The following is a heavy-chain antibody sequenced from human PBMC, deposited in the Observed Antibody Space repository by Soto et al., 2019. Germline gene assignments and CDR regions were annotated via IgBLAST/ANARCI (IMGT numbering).Heavy chain of an antibody. J-gene: IGHJ3*02. CDR2: IHYSGRT. CDR3: ARVGSSDYDSSGYTIDAFDI. CDR1: GGSISSGGYY. Sequence: QVQLQESGPGLVKPSQTLSLTCTVSGGSISSGGYYWSWISQHPGKGLEWIGYIHYSGRTYYNPSLTCRVTISVDTSKNQFSLKLSSVTAADTAVYYCARVGSSDYDSSGYTIDAFDIWGQGTMVTVSS. D-gene: IGHD3-22*01. V-gene: IGHV4-31*03.